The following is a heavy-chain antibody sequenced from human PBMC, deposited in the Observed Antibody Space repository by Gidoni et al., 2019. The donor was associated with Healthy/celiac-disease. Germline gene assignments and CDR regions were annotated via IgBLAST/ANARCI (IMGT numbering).Heavy chain of an antibody. CDR1: GFSFSSYG. CDR2: ISYDGSNK. V-gene: IGHV3-30*18. Sequence: QVQLVESGGGVVQPGRSLRLSCAASGFSFSSYGMPWFRQAPGKGLEWVAVISYDGSNKYYADSVKGRFTISRDNSKNTLYLQMNSLRAEDTAVYYCAKSFGVPYYYYGMDVWGQGTTVTVSS. J-gene: IGHJ6*02. D-gene: IGHD3-3*01. CDR3: AKSFGVPYYYYGMDV.